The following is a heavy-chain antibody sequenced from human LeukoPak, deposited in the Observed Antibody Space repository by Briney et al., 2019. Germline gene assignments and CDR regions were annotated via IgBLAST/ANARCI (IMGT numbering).Heavy chain of an antibody. V-gene: IGHV4-59*01. CDR3: ARTGLGGD. CDR2: LSKSGNT. CDR1: GGSISSYY. Sequence: SETLSLTCTVSGGSISSYYWSWIRLPPGKGLEWIGYLSKSGNTNYSPSLKSRVTIFGDTSKNQFFLKLSSVTAADTAVYYCARTGLGGDWGQGTMVTVSS. J-gene: IGHJ3*01.